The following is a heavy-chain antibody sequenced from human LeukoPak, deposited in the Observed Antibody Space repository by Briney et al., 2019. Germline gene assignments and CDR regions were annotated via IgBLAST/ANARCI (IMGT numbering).Heavy chain of an antibody. CDR3: ARRGWVFSDGVPSYYFDY. D-gene: IGHD6-13*01. CDR2: INHSGST. Sequence: SETLSLTCAVYGGSFSGYYWSWIRQPPGKGLEWIGEINHSGSTNYNPSLKSRVTISVDTSKNQFSLKLSSVTAADTAVYYCARRGWVFSDGVPSYYFDYWGQGTLVTVSS. V-gene: IGHV4-34*01. J-gene: IGHJ4*02. CDR1: GGSFSGYY.